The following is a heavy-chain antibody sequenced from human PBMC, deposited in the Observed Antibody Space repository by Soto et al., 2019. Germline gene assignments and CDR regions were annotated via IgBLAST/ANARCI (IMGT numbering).Heavy chain of an antibody. CDR3: AKATATSGGAFEI. V-gene: IGHV3-23*01. CDR1: GFICSSYD. D-gene: IGHD1-1*01. J-gene: IGHJ3*02. Sequence: GSPRISCAVSGFICSSYDMSWVRQAPGKGLEWVSTILVGGSTHYEDSVKGRFTISRDTSKNTVYLQMNRLTGGDTAVYYCAKATATSGGAFEIYGQGTMVTVSS. CDR2: ILVGGST.